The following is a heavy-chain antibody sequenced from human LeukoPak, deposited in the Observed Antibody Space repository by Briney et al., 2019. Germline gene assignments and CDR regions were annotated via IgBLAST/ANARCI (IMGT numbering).Heavy chain of an antibody. J-gene: IGHJ4*02. V-gene: IGHV1-69*06. CDR2: IIPIFGTA. D-gene: IGHD5-18*01. Sequence: SVKVSCKASGGTFSSYAISWVRQAPGQGLEWMGGIIPIFGTANYAQKFQGRVTITADKSTSTAYMELSSLRSEDTAVYYCAGRNTAMVVTFDYWGQGTLVTVSS. CDR3: AGRNTAMVVTFDY. CDR1: GGTFSSYA.